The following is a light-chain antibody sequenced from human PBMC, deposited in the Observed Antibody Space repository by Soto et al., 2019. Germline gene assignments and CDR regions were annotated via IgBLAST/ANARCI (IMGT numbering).Light chain of an antibody. CDR2: GVS. CDR3: QQYNNWPFS. V-gene: IGKV3-20*01. J-gene: IGKJ5*01. Sequence: EIVLTQSPGTLALSPGERATLSCRASQSVSNNYLAWYQQKPGQAPRLLIYGVSTGATGIPDRFSGSGSRTDFTLTISRLEPEDFALYFCQQYNNWPFSFGQGTRLEIK. CDR1: QSVSNNY.